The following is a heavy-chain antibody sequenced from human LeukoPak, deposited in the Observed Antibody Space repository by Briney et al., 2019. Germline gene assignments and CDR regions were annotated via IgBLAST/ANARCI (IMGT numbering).Heavy chain of an antibody. Sequence: GGSLRLSCAASGFTFSSYAMSWVRQAPGKGLEWVSVISGSGGSTYCADSVKGRFTISRDNSENTLYLQVNSLRAEDTAVYYCAKSITAAGTVYWGQGTLVTVSS. CDR1: GFTFSSYA. V-gene: IGHV3-23*01. CDR2: ISGSGGST. D-gene: IGHD6-13*01. CDR3: AKSITAAGTVY. J-gene: IGHJ4*02.